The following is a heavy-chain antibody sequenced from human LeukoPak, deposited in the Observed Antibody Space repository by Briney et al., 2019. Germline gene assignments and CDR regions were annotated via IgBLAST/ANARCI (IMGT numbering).Heavy chain of an antibody. V-gene: IGHV3-21*01. CDR2: ISSSSSYI. CDR3: ARDLEAGYCSGGSCSDDY. D-gene: IGHD2-15*01. CDR1: GFTFSSYA. J-gene: IGHJ4*02. Sequence: PGGSLRLSCAASGFTFSSYAMSWVRQAPGKGLEWVSSISSSSSYIYYADSVKGRFTISRDNAKNSLYLQMNSLRAEDTAVYYCARDLEAGYCSGGSCSDDYWGQGTLVTVSS.